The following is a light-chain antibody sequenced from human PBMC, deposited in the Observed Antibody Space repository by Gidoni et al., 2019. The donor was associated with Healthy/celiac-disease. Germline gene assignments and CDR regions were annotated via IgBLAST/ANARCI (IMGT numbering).Light chain of an antibody. CDR1: QSVSSY. CDR2: DAS. J-gene: IGKJ3*01. Sequence: ETVLTQSPATLSLPPGERATLSCRASQSVSSYLAWYQQKPGQAPRLLIYDASNRATGIPARFSGSGSGTDFTLTISSLEPEDFAVYYCQQRSNWPPFTFGPGTKVDIK. CDR3: QQRSNWPPFT. V-gene: IGKV3-11*01.